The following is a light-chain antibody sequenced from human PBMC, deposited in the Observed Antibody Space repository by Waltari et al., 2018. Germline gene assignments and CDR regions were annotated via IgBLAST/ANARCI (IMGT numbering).Light chain of an antibody. J-gene: IGKJ2*01. V-gene: IGKV2-30*01. CDR1: QSLVYSAGNTH. CDR2: KVS. Sequence: DVEMSQSPLSLPDTLGPPASISCKSTQSLVYSAGNTHLNWFQQRPGQSPGRLIYKVSNRDSGVPDRFSGSGSGTDFTLKISRVEAEDVGVYYCMQGTHWPYTFGQGTKLDIK. CDR3: MQGTHWPYT.